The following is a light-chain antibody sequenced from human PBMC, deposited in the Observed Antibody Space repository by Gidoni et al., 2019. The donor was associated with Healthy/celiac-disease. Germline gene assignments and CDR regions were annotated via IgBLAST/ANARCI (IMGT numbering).Light chain of an antibody. Sequence: EIVLTQSPGTLSLSPGERATLSCRASQFVSSSYLAWYQQKPGQAPRLLIYGASSRATGIPDRFSGSGSGTDFTLTISRLEPEDFAVYYCQQYGSSWTVGQGTKVEIK. CDR3: QQYGSSWT. CDR1: QFVSSSY. J-gene: IGKJ1*01. V-gene: IGKV3-20*01. CDR2: GAS.